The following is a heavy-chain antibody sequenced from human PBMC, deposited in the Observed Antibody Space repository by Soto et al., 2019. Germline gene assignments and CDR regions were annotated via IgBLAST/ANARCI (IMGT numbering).Heavy chain of an antibody. V-gene: IGHV1-3*01. Sequence: WASVKVSCKASGYTFTSYAMHWVRQAPGQRLEWMGWINAGNGNTKYSQKFQGRVTVTRDTSASTAYMELSSLRSEDTAVYYCARGYFYAITGTEFDYWGQGTLVTVSS. D-gene: IGHD1-7*01. J-gene: IGHJ4*02. CDR1: GYTFTSYA. CDR2: INAGNGNT. CDR3: ARGYFYAITGTEFDY.